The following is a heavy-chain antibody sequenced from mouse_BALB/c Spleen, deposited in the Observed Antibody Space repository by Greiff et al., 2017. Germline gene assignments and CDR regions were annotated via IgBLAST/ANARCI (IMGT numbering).Heavy chain of an antibody. D-gene: IGHD2-4*01. J-gene: IGHJ3*01. CDR2: IRLKSNNYAT. Sequence: EVKVEESGGGLVQPGGSMKLSCVASGFTFSNYWMNWVRQSPEKGLEWVAEIRLKSNNYATHYAESVKGRFTISRDDSKSSVYLQMNNLRAEDTGIYYCTRPRITTWFAYWGQGTLVTVSA. V-gene: IGHV6-6*02. CDR3: TRPRITTWFAY. CDR1: GFTFSNYW.